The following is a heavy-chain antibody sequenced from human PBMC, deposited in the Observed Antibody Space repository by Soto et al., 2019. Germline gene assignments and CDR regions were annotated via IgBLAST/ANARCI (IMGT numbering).Heavy chain of an antibody. Sequence: GGSLRLSCAASGFTFSSYGMHWVRQAPGKGLEWVAVISYDGSNKYYADSVKGRFTISRDNSKNTLYLQMNSLRAEDTAVYYCAKDARKKYYYDSSGYYFDYWGQGTLVTVSS. J-gene: IGHJ4*02. V-gene: IGHV3-30*18. CDR2: ISYDGSNK. CDR3: AKDARKKYYYDSSGYYFDY. CDR1: GFTFSSYG. D-gene: IGHD3-22*01.